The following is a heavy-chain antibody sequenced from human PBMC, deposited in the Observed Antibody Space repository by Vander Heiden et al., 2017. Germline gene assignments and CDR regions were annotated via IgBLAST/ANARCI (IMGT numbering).Heavy chain of an antibody. V-gene: IGHV3-7*01. CDR3: ARVGRSGNFDY. CDR1: GFTFSGPW. J-gene: IGHJ4*02. CDR2: IKQDGGEK. Sequence: EVQLVESGGGLVQPGGSLRLSCAGSGFTFSGPWMSWGRQAPGKGLEWVANIKQDGGEKVYVDSVKGRFTISRDNAKNSLYLQMSSLRAEDTAVYYCARVGRSGNFDYWGQGTLVTVSS. D-gene: IGHD6-13*01.